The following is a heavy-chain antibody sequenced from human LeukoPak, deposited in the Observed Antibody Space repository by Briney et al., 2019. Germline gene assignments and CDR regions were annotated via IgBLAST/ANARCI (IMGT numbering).Heavy chain of an antibody. J-gene: IGHJ6*02. D-gene: IGHD2-15*01. Sequence: ASVKVSCKASGYTFTSYGISWVRQAPGQGLEWMGWISAYNGNTNYAQKLQGRVTMTTDTSTSTAYMELRSLRSDDTAVYYCASRSKYCSGGSCRTRGDYYYYYGMDVWGQGTTVTVSS. CDR1: GYTFTSYG. CDR3: ASRSKYCSGGSCRTRGDYYYYYGMDV. V-gene: IGHV1-18*01. CDR2: ISAYNGNT.